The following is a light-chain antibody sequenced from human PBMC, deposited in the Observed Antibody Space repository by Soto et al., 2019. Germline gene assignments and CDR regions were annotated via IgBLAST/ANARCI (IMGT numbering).Light chain of an antibody. CDR3: QVWDSSSDPHVV. V-gene: IGLV3-21*04. Sequence: SSELTQPPSVSVAPGKTARITCGGTTIGSKSVHWYQQKPGQAPGLVIYYDSDRPSGIPERFSGSNSGNTATLTISRVEAGDEADYYCQVWDSSSDPHVVFGGGTKLTVL. CDR1: TIGSKS. J-gene: IGLJ2*01. CDR2: YDS.